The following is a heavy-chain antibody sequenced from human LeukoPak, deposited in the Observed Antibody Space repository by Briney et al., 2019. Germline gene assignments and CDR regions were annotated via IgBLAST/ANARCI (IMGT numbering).Heavy chain of an antibody. Sequence: GGSLRLSCAASGFTFSSFGMHWVRQAPCKGLEWISFIRYDGSNKYYTDSVKGRFTISRDNSKNTLCLQMNSLRAEDTAVYYCARDSVEQQLVPGPYYYYGMDVWGQGTTVTVSS. CDR3: ARDSVEQQLVPGPYYYYGMDV. J-gene: IGHJ6*02. D-gene: IGHD6-13*01. CDR2: IRYDGSNK. CDR1: GFTFSSFG. V-gene: IGHV3-30*02.